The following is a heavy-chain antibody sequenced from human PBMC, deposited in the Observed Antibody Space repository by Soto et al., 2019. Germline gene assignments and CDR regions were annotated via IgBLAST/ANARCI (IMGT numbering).Heavy chain of an antibody. CDR2: LYHTGNT. Sequence: VQLQESGPGLVEPSGTLSLTCTASSGSIGSGIWWSWVRQPPGKGLEWIGELYHTGNTNYNPSFKSRLTRSVEESKNQLSLSLSSVTAADTAVYYLAVAARLSPFDIWGRGTLVTVSP. D-gene: IGHD6-6*01. CDR1: SGSIGSGIW. CDR3: AVAARLSPFDI. V-gene: IGHV4-4*02. J-gene: IGHJ4*02.